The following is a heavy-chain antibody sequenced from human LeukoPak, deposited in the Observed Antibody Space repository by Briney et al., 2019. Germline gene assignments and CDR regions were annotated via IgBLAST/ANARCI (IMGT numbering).Heavy chain of an antibody. CDR2: IKLDGSER. CDR3: ARDDYGGTNY. J-gene: IGHJ4*02. Sequence: GGSLRLSCVASGFTFSSHWMSWVRQAPGKGLEWVANIKLDGSERYYVDSVKGRFTISRDNAKNSLYLQINSLRTEDTAVYYCARDDYGGTNYWGQGTLVTVSS. CDR1: GFTFSSHW. D-gene: IGHD4/OR15-4a*01. V-gene: IGHV3-7*01.